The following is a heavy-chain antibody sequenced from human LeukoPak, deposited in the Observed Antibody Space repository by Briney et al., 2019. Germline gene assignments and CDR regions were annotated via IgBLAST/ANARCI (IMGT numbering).Heavy chain of an antibody. CDR3: ARAGYCSGGSCYPDANFDY. CDR2: IYYSGTT. J-gene: IGHJ4*02. V-gene: IGHV4-59*01. CDR1: GGSIRSYY. Sequence: SETLSLTCTVSGGSIRSYYWGWIRQPPGKGLEWIAYIYYSGTTNYNPSLKSRVTISVDTFKNQFSLKLSSVTAADAAVYYCARAGYCSGGSCYPDANFDYWGQGTLVTVSS. D-gene: IGHD2-15*01.